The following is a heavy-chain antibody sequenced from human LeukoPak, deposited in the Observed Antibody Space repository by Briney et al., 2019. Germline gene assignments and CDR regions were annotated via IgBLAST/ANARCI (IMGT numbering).Heavy chain of an antibody. J-gene: IGHJ4*02. V-gene: IGHV3-30*04. CDR2: ISYDGSNK. CDR1: GFTFSSYA. D-gene: IGHD2-8*01. CDR3: ARGLDHYVLTNLGY. Sequence: GGSLRLSCAASGFTFSSYAMHWVRQAPGKGLEWVAVISYDGSNKYYADSVKGRFTISRDNSKNTLNLQMNSLRAEDTAVYYCARGLDHYVLTNLGYWGQGTLVTVSS.